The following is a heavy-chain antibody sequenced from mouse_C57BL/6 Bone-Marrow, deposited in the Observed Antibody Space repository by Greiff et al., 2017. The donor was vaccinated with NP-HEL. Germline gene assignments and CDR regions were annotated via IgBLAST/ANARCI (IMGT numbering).Heavy chain of an antibody. J-gene: IGHJ4*01. Sequence: VQLQQSGPELVKPGASVKLSCKASGYSFTDYNMNWVKQSNGKSLEWIGVINPNYGTTSYNQKFKGKATLTVDQSSSTAYMQLNSLTSEDSAVYYCARLLYYGTLYAMDYWGQGTSVTVSS. D-gene: IGHD1-1*01. CDR2: INPNYGTT. V-gene: IGHV1-39*01. CDR3: ARLLYYGTLYAMDY. CDR1: GYSFTDYN.